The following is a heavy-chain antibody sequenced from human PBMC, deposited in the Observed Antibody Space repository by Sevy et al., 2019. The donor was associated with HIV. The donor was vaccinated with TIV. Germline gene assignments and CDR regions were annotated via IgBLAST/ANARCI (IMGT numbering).Heavy chain of an antibody. D-gene: IGHD4-17*01. V-gene: IGHV3-11*06. CDR1: GFTFSDYY. CDR3: ARDRRNYGGQYFDY. CDR2: ISSGTTYT. Sequence: GGYLRLSCAASGFTFSDYYMSWIRQAPGKGLEWVSDISSGTTYTKYADSMKGRFTISRDNAKNSLYLQLNSLRVEDTAVYYCARDRRNYGGQYFDYWGQGTLVTVSS. J-gene: IGHJ4*02.